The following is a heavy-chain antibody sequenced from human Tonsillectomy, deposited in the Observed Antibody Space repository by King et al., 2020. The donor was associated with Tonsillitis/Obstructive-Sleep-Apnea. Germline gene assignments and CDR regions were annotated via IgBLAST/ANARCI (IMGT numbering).Heavy chain of an antibody. CDR2: IKSKTDGVTT. D-gene: IGHD2-21*01. J-gene: IGHJ3*02. CDR1: GFTFSKAW. V-gene: IGHV3-15*01. CDR3: PSLVVVNPWEAFDI. Sequence: VQLVESGGGLVKPGGSLRLPCAASGFTFSKAWMSWVRQAPGKGLEWVGHIKSKTDGVTTDYAAPVKGRFTISRDDSKNTLYVQMNSLKTEDTAGYYCPSLVVVNPWEAFDICGQGTMVTVSS.